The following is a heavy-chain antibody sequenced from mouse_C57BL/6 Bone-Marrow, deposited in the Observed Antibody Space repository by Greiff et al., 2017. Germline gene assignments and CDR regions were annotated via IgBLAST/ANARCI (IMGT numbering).Heavy chain of an antibody. Sequence: DVHLVESGGGLVKPGGSLKLSCAASGFTFSDYGMHWVRQAPEKGLEWVAYISSGSSTIYYADTVKGRFTISRDNAKNTLFLQMTSLRSEDTAMYYCARRAIYYYGSSYFYYAMDYWGQGTSVTVSS. J-gene: IGHJ4*01. CDR1: GFTFSDYG. V-gene: IGHV5-17*01. D-gene: IGHD1-1*01. CDR3: ARRAIYYYGSSYFYYAMDY. CDR2: ISSGSSTI.